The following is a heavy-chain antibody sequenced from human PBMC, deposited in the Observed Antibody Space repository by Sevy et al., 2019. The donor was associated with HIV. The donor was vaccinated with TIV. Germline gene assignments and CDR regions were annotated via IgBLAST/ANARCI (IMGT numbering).Heavy chain of an antibody. D-gene: IGHD3-3*01. CDR2: IKSRADGGTT. V-gene: IGHV3-15*01. J-gene: IGHJ4*02. CDR3: TTKGDFWSGYQFFEY. Sequence: GGSLRLSCATSGFSFRSYVINWVRQAPGKGLEWVGRIKSRADGGTTDYAAPVKGRFSISRDDSKNTLYLQMNSLKIEDTAVYYCTTKGDFWSGYQFFEYWGQGTLVTVSS. CDR1: GFSFRSYV.